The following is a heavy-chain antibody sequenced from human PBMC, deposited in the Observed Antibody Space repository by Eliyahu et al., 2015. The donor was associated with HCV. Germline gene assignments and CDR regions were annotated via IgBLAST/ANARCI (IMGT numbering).Heavy chain of an antibody. Sequence: EVQLVESGGGLVQPGGSLRLSCAASGFTISNYWMHWVRQAPGKGLVWVSRIXTDGSNTNYAXSVKGRFTISRDSAKNTLYLQMNSLRAEDTAVYYCARAGFFWSSYDCWGQGTLVTVSS. CDR2: IXTDGSNT. CDR1: GFTISNYW. D-gene: IGHD3-3*01. V-gene: IGHV3-74*01. J-gene: IGHJ4*02. CDR3: ARAGFFWSSYDC.